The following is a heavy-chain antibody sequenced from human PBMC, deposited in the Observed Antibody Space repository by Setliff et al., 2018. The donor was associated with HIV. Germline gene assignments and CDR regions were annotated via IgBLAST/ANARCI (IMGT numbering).Heavy chain of an antibody. D-gene: IGHD3-10*01. Sequence: SETLSLTCTVSGGSISSSSYYWGWFRQPPGKGLEWIGSIYYSGSTYYNPSLKSRVTISVDTSKNQFSLKLSSVTAADTAVYYCARKATYYYGSGSSNDYWGQGTLVTVSS. V-gene: IGHV4-39*01. CDR3: ARKATYYYGSGSSNDY. CDR2: IYYSGST. CDR1: GGSISSSSYY. J-gene: IGHJ4*02.